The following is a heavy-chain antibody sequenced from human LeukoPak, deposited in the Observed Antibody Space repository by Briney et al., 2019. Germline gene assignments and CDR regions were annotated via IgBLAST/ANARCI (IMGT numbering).Heavy chain of an antibody. CDR3: ARDRAVTTSLDYYYYMDV. D-gene: IGHD4-17*01. V-gene: IGHV4-4*07. Sequence: KASETLSLTCTVSGGSISSYYWRLIRQPAGKGLEWIGRIYTSGSTNYNPALKSRVTMSVDTSKNQFSLKLSSVTAADTAVYYCARDRAVTTSLDYYYYMDVWGKGTTVTVSS. CDR2: IYTSGST. J-gene: IGHJ6*03. CDR1: GGSISSYY.